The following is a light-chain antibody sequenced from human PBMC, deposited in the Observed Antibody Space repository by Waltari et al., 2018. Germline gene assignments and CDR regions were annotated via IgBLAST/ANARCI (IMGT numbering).Light chain of an antibody. CDR1: QSVSSN. V-gene: IGKV3-15*01. J-gene: IGKJ2*01. Sequence: EIVMTQSPPTLSVSPGDRATRACRASQSVSSNLAWYQQKPGQAPRLLIYGASTRATGIPARFSGSGSGTEFTLTISSLQSEDFAVYYCQQYNNWPPLYTFGQGTKLEIK. CDR3: QQYNNWPPLYT. CDR2: GAS.